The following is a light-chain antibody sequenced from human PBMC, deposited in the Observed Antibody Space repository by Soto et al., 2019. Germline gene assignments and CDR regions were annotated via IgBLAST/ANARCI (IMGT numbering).Light chain of an antibody. CDR2: DVS. CDR3: CSCAGSYTLV. V-gene: IGLV2-11*01. CDR1: SSDVGGYNY. J-gene: IGLJ2*01. Sequence: QSVLTQPRSVSGSPGQSVTISCTGTSSDVGGYNYVSWYQQHPGKAPKLMIYDVSKRPSGVPDRFSGSKSGNTASLTISGLQAEDEAEYYFCSCAGSYTLVFGGGTKLTVL.